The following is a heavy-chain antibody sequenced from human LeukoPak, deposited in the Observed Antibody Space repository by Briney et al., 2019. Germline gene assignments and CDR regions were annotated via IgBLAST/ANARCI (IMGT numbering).Heavy chain of an antibody. Sequence: ASVKVSCKASGYTLTNYYIHWVRQAPGQGLEWMGIINPSGGNTNYAQNFQGRVTMTRDMSTSTAYMELRSLRSDDTAVYYCARDVWAGTTRLDAFDIWGQGTMVTVSS. V-gene: IGHV1-46*01. CDR2: INPSGGNT. CDR3: ARDVWAGTTRLDAFDI. J-gene: IGHJ3*02. D-gene: IGHD1-1*01. CDR1: GYTLTNYY.